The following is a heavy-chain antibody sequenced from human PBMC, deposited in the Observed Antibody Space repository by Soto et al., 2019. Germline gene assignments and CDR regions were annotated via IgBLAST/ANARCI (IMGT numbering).Heavy chain of an antibody. J-gene: IGHJ4*02. CDR2: INDSGST. Sequence: SETLSVTCAFYGGSFSVYYWSWIRQPPGKGLEWIGEINDSGSTNYNPSLKSRVTISVDTSKNQFSLKLSSVTAADTAVYYCATKAYSSSSPFDYWGQGTLVTVSS. V-gene: IGHV4-34*01. CDR3: ATKAYSSSSPFDY. D-gene: IGHD6-6*01. CDR1: GGSFSVYY.